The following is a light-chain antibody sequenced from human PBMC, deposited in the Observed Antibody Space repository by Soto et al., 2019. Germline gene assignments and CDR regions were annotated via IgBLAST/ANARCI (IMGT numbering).Light chain of an antibody. Sequence: DIQMTQSPSTLSASVGDRVTITCRASQRISSWLAWYQQKPGKAPKLLIYDASSFESGVPSRFSGSGAGTEFTLTISSLQPDDFATYYCQQYNSPWTFGQGTKVEIK. J-gene: IGKJ1*01. CDR2: DAS. CDR1: QRISSW. V-gene: IGKV1-5*01. CDR3: QQYNSPWT.